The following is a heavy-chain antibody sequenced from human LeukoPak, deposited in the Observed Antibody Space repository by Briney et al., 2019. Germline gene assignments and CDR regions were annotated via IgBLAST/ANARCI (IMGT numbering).Heavy chain of an antibody. V-gene: IGHV4-39*07. D-gene: IGHD6-19*01. J-gene: IGHJ3*02. CDR3: AREVAVAGTGIDAFDI. CDR1: GGSISSSSYY. CDR2: IYYSGST. Sequence: SETLSLTCTVSGGSISSSSYYWGWIRQPPGKGLEWIGSIYYSGSTNYNPSLKSRVTISVDTSKNQFSLKLSSVTAADTAVYYCAREVAVAGTGIDAFDIWGQGTMVTVSS.